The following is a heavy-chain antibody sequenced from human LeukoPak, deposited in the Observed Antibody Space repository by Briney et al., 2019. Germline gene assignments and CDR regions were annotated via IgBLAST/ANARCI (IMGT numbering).Heavy chain of an antibody. CDR2: ISYDGSNK. J-gene: IGHJ4*02. V-gene: IGHV3-30*04. Sequence: GGSLGLSCAASGFTFSSYAMHWVRQAPGKGLEWVAVISYDGSNKYYADSVKGRFTISRDNSKNTLYLQMNSLRAEDTAVYYCARVGSSSWSENDYWGQGTLVTVSS. D-gene: IGHD6-13*01. CDR1: GFTFSSYA. CDR3: ARVGSSSWSENDY.